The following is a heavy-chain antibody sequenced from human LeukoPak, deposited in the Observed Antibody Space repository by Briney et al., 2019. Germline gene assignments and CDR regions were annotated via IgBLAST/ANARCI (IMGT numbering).Heavy chain of an antibody. CDR2: ISENGDNT. V-gene: IGHV3-23*01. CDR1: GFTFSSYW. J-gene: IGHJ4*02. Sequence: PGGSLRLSCAASGFTFSSYWMSWVRQAPGKGLEWVSGISENGDNTYYADSVKGRFTISRDNSRDTLYLQMNSLRGEDTAVYYCAQGLYYFDYWGQGTLVTVSS. D-gene: IGHD4/OR15-4a*01. CDR3: AQGLYYFDY.